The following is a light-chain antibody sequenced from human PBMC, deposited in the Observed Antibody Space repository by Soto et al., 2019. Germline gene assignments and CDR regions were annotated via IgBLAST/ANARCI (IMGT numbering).Light chain of an antibody. J-gene: IGKJ1*01. CDR1: QSISSW. Sequence: DTQMTQSPSTLSASVGDRVTITCRASQSISSWLAWYRQEPGKVPKLLIYKASILETGVPSRFSGRGSGTEFTLTINSLQPDDSATYYCQRYDTFPWAFGQGTKLEIK. CDR3: QRYDTFPWA. CDR2: KAS. V-gene: IGKV1-5*03.